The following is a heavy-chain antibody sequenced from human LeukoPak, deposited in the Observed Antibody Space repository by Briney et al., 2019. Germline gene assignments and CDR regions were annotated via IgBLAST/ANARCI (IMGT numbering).Heavy chain of an antibody. CDR1: GFTFSDYY. CDR3: AKDQRSGTKQWLVLNY. Sequence: GGSLRLSCAASGFTFSDYYMSWIRQAPGKGLEWVSYISSSGSTIYYADSVKGRFTISRDNAKNSLYLQMNSLRAEDTAVYYCAKDQRSGTKQWLVLNYWGQGTLVTVSS. V-gene: IGHV3-11*01. J-gene: IGHJ4*02. CDR2: ISSSGSTI. D-gene: IGHD6-19*01.